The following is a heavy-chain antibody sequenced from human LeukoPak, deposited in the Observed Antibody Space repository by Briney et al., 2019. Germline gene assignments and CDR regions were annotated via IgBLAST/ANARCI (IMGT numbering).Heavy chain of an antibody. V-gene: IGHV3-48*03. CDR1: GFTFSGYE. Sequence: GGSLRLSCTASGFTFSGYEMTWVRQAPGKGLEWMSYISVNGGAMHYADSVRGRFTTSRDDAKNSLYLHMNSLRVEDTAIYYCARKTDRLGAVGRDRYFDLWGRGTLLAV. J-gene: IGHJ2*01. CDR2: ISVNGGAM. CDR3: ARKTDRLGAVGRDRYFDL. D-gene: IGHD6-13*01.